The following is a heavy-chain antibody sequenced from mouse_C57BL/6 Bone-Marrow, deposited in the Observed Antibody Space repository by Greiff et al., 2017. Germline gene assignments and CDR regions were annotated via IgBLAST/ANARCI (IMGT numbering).Heavy chain of an antibody. CDR2: IDPSDSYT. D-gene: IGHD1-1*01. J-gene: IGHJ2*01. Sequence: QVQLQQPGAELVMPGASVKLSCKASGYTFTSYWMHWVKQRPGQGLEWIGEIDPSDSYTNYNQKFKGKSTLTVDKSSSTAYMQLSSLTSEDSAVYYWARGYYGSSYNYFDYWGQGTTLTVSS. CDR1: GYTFTSYW. V-gene: IGHV1-69*01. CDR3: ARGYYGSSYNYFDY.